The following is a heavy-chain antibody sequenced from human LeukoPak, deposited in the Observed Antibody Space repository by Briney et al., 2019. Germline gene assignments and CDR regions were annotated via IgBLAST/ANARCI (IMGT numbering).Heavy chain of an antibody. CDR3: ARLMYYYDSGNNNWFDP. CDR2: ISYDGSNK. Sequence: PGGSLRLSCAASGFTFSSYAMHWVRQAPGKGLEWVAVISYDGSNKYYADSVKGRFTISRDNSKNTLYLQMNSLRAEDTAVYYYARLMYYYDSGNNNWFDPWGQGTLVTVSS. D-gene: IGHD3-10*01. J-gene: IGHJ5*02. CDR1: GFTFSSYA. V-gene: IGHV3-30-3*01.